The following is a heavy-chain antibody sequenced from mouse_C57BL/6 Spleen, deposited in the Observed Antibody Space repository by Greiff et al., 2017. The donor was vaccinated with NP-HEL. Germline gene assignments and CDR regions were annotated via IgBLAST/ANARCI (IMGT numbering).Heavy chain of an antibody. CDR2: IYPGDGDT. CDR3: ARVYYGSSFDY. D-gene: IGHD1-1*01. J-gene: IGHJ2*01. V-gene: IGHV1-80*01. Sequence: VQLQQSGAELVKPGASVKISCKASGYAFSSYWMNWVKQRPGKGLEWIGQIYPGDGDTNYNGKFKGKATLTADKSSSTAYMQLSSLTSKDSAVYFCARVYYGSSFDYWGQGTTLTVSS. CDR1: GYAFSSYW.